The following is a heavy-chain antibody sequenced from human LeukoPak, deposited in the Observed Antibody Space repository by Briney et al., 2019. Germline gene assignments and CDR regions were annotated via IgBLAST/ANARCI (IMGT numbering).Heavy chain of an antibody. CDR3: ARDLGLRPWYFDY. Sequence: ASVKVSCKASGYTFTGYYMHWVRQAPGQGLEWMGWINPNSGGTNYAQKFQGRVTMTRDTSISTAYMELSRLRSDDTAVYYCARDLGLRPWYFDYWGQGTLVTVSS. J-gene: IGHJ4*02. CDR2: INPNSGGT. D-gene: IGHD6-6*01. V-gene: IGHV1-2*02. CDR1: GYTFTGYY.